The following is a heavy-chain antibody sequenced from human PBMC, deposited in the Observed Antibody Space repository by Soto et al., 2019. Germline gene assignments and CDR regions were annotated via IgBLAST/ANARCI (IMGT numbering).Heavy chain of an antibody. CDR2: ISGSGGST. Sequence: GGSLRLSCAASGFTFSSYAMSWVRQAPGKGLEWVPAISGSGGSTYYADSVKGRFTISRDNSKNTLYLQMNSLRAEDTAVYYCAKPAEAKTHYYYYYGMDVWGQGTTVTV. V-gene: IGHV3-23*01. J-gene: IGHJ6*02. CDR1: GFTFSSYA. CDR3: AKPAEAKTHYYYYYGMDV.